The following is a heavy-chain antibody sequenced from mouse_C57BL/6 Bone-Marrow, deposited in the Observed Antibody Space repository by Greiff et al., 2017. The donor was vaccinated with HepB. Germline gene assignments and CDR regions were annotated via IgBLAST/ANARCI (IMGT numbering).Heavy chain of an antibody. V-gene: IGHV1-81*01. D-gene: IGHD1-1*01. CDR2: IYPRSGNT. J-gene: IGHJ1*03. CDR1: GYTFTSYG. CDR3: ASYYGSSSNWYFDV. Sequence: VQLQQSGAELARPGASVKLSCKASGYTFTSYGISWVKQRTGQGLEWIGEIYPRSGNTYYNEKFKGKATLTADKSSSTAYIELRSLTSEDSAVYFCASYYGSSSNWYFDVWGTGTTVTVSS.